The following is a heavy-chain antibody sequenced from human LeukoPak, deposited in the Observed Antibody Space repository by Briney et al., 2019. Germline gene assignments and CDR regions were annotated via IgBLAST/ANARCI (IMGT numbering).Heavy chain of an antibody. CDR2: IRYDGSNK. CDR3: AKDASGWYFGVGWFDP. J-gene: IGHJ5*02. V-gene: IGHV3-30*02. CDR1: GFTFSSYG. Sequence: GGSLRLSCAASGFTFSSYGMHWVRQAPGKGLEWAAFIRYDGSNKYYADSVKGRFTISRDNSKNTLYLQMNSLRAEDTAVYYCAKDASGWYFGVGWFDPWGQGTLVTVSS. D-gene: IGHD6-19*01.